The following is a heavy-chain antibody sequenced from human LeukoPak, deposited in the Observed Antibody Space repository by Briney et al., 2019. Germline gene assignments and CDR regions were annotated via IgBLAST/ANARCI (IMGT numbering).Heavy chain of an antibody. V-gene: IGHV3-7*03. CDR1: GFTFSRHW. Sequence: GGSLRLSCAASGFTFSRHWITWVRQAPGKGLEWVANIKHDGSEKNYVDSVKGRFTISRDNAKNSLYLQMNSLRADDTAVYYCATPLDYYDRSDSHQGGDWGQGTLVTVSS. D-gene: IGHD3-22*01. CDR3: ATPLDYYDRSDSHQGGD. CDR2: IKHDGSEK. J-gene: IGHJ4*02.